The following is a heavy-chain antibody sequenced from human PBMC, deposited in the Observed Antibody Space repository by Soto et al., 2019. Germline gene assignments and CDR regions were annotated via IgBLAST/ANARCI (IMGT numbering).Heavy chain of an antibody. J-gene: IGHJ4*02. V-gene: IGHV4-39*01. D-gene: IGHD5-12*01. CDR3: ARLSLVFAVGGYDLPYYFDY. CDR2: IYYSGST. Sequence: SETLSLTCTVSGGSISSSSYYWGWIRQPPGKGLEWIGSIYYSGSTYYNPSLKSRVTISVDTSKNQFSLKLSSVTAADTAVYYCARLSLVFAVGGYDLPYYFDYWGQGTLVTGSS. CDR1: GGSISSSSYY.